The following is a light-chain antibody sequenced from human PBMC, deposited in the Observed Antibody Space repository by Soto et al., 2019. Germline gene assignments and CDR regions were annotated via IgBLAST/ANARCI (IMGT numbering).Light chain of an antibody. CDR3: QQYNNWPKLT. Sequence: EIVMTQSPATLSGSPGERATLSCRASQSVSSNLDWYQQKPGQAPRLLIYGASTRATGIPARFSGSGSGTDFTLTITSLQSEDSAVYYCQQYNNWPKLTFGRGTKVDIX. V-gene: IGKV3-15*01. CDR1: QSVSSN. J-gene: IGKJ4*01. CDR2: GAS.